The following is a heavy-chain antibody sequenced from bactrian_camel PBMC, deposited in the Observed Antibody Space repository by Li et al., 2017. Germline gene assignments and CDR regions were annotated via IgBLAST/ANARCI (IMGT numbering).Heavy chain of an antibody. CDR3: AAVVAWPCPESESRYHF. V-gene: IGHV3S6*01. Sequence: QVQLVESGGGSVQTGGSLRLSCVVSGSTSSRDCVAWFRQAPGKEREGIADIDYMGDTSYSRSVKGRFTISEDKDQNSLVLQMNTLEPEDSGMYRCAAVVAWPCPESESRYHFRGQGTQVTVS. CDR1: GSTSSRDC. D-gene: IGHD7*01. CDR2: IDYMGDT. J-gene: IGHJ4*01.